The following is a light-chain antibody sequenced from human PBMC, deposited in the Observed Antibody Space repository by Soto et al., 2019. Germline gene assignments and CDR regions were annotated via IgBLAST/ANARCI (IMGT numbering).Light chain of an antibody. J-gene: IGLJ2*01. Sequence: QSVLTQPPSVSEAPRQRVTISCSGSTSNIGNNAVTWYQQLPGEAPKLLIYFDDLLSPGVSDRFSGSKSGTSASLAISGLQAEDEADYYCAAWDDSLDGVVFGGGTKQTVL. CDR2: FDD. V-gene: IGLV1-36*01. CDR1: TSNIGNNA. CDR3: AAWDDSLDGVV.